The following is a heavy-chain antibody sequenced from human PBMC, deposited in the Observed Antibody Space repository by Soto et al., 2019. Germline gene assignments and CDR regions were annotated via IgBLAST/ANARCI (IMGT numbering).Heavy chain of an antibody. CDR1: VGSFSGYY. CDR3: ARGYSSGWYGAHYYYYGMDV. V-gene: IGHV4-34*01. J-gene: IGHJ6*02. CDR2: INHSGST. D-gene: IGHD6-19*01. Sequence: AETLSLTCSVYVGSFSGYYWSWIRQPPGKGLEWIGEINHSGSTNYNPSLKSRVTISVDTSKNQFSLKLSSVTAADTAVYYCARGYSSGWYGAHYYYYGMDVWGQGTTVTVSS.